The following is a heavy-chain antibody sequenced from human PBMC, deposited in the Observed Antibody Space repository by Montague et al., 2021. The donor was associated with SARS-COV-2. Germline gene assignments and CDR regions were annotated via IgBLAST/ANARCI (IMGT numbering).Heavy chain of an antibody. CDR3: ARVGWELRVGDYYFDY. J-gene: IGHJ4*02. Sequence: SETLSLTCTVSGGSISPYYWSWIRQPPGKGLGWIGYIYYTGSTXXXSSXXXRLTIPVDTSENQFSLKVTSVTPADTAVYYCARVGWELRVGDYYFDYWGQGTLFTVSS. V-gene: IGHV4-59*01. CDR1: GGSISPYY. CDR2: IYYTGST. D-gene: IGHD1-26*01.